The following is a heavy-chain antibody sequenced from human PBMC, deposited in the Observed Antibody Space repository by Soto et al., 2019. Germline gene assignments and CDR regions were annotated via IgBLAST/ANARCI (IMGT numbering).Heavy chain of an antibody. D-gene: IGHD1-26*01. CDR3: ARDRASGSFDY. CDR2: INPNTVNP. CDR1: GYNFNSHS. V-gene: IGHV7-4-1*01. Sequence: QVQLVQSGSESMQPGASVKVSCKGSGYNFNSHSINWLRQAPGQGLEWMGWINPNTVNPTYEEGFTGRFVFSVDTSVSTVYLQIFSVKADDSAVYDCARDRASGSFDYWGQGTLVTVSS. J-gene: IGHJ4*02.